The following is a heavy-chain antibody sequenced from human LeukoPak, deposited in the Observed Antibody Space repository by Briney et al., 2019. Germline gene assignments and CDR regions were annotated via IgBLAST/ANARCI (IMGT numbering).Heavy chain of an antibody. D-gene: IGHD5-18*01. CDR2: MNPNSGKT. V-gene: IGHV1-8*01. J-gene: IGHJ6*03. CDR3: ARGTLDTAMVHYYYYYYMDV. CDR1: GYTLTSYD. Sequence: ASVKVSCKASGYTLTSYDINWVRQATGQGLEWMGGMNPNSGKTGYAQKFQGRVTITRNTSISTAYMELSSLRSEDTAAYYCARGTLDTAMVHYYYYYYMDVWGKGTTVTVSS.